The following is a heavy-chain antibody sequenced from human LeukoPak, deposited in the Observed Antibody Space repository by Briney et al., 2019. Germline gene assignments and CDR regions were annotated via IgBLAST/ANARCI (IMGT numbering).Heavy chain of an antibody. V-gene: IGHV3-66*01. CDR3: AKDAQWLVDNWFEP. CDR1: GFTVSSNY. CDR2: IYSGGST. Sequence: GGSLRLSCAASGFTVSSNYMSWVRQAPGKGLEWVSVIYSGGSTYYADSVKGRFTISRDNSKNTLYLQMNSLRAEDTAVYYCAKDAQWLVDNWFEPWGQGTLVTVSS. J-gene: IGHJ5*02. D-gene: IGHD6-19*01.